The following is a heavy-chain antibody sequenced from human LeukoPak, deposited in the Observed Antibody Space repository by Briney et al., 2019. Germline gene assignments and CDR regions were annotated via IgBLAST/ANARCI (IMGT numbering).Heavy chain of an antibody. CDR3: ASRRGRGYDY. CDR2: INHSGST. V-gene: IGHV4-34*01. D-gene: IGHD3-10*01. J-gene: IGHJ4*02. Sequence: PSETLSLTCTASGGSISSYYWSWIRQPPGKGLEWIGEINHSGSTNYNPSLKSRVTISVDTSKNQFSLKLSSVTAADTAVYYCASRRGRGYDYWGQGTLVTVSS. CDR1: GGSISSYY.